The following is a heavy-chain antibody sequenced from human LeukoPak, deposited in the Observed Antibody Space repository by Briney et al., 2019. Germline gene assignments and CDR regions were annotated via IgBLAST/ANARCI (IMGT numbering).Heavy chain of an antibody. CDR2: IWYDGSNK. J-gene: IGHJ6*02. V-gene: IGHV3-33*08. Sequence: PGGSLRLSCAASGFTFSSYGMHWVRQAPGKGLEWVAVIWYDGSNKYYADSVKGRFTISRDNSKNTLYLQMNSLRAEDTAVYYCARDIQLWDPYYYYGMDVWGQGTTVTVSS. CDR1: GFTFSSYG. CDR3: ARDIQLWDPYYYYGMDV. D-gene: IGHD5-18*01.